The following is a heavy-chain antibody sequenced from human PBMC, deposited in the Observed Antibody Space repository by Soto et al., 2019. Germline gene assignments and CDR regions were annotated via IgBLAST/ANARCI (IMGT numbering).Heavy chain of an antibody. CDR1: GYSFTSYW. J-gene: IGHJ4*02. D-gene: IGHD2-15*01. CDR3: ARLSDIVVVVAAPGPYAPNFDY. V-gene: IGHV5-51*01. Sequence: GESLKISCKGSGYSFTSYWIGWVRQMPGKGLEWMGIIYPGDSDTRYSPSFQGQVTISADKSISTAYLQWSSLKASDTAMYYCARLSDIVVVVAAPGPYAPNFDYWGQGTLVTVSS. CDR2: IYPGDSDT.